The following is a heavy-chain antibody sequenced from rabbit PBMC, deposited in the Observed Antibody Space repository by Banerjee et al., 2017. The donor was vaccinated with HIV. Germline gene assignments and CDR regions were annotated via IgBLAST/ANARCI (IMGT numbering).Heavy chain of an antibody. J-gene: IGHJ4*01. CDR2: IYAGSSGST. D-gene: IGHD1-1*01. V-gene: IGHV1S45*01. Sequence: QQQLEESGGGLVKPGGTLTLTCKASGIDFSSYYRMCWVRQAPGRGLELIACIYAGSSGSTYYANWAKGRFTISKTSSTTVTLQMTSLTAADTATYFCARDDDVNGGGYFLSLWGPGTLVTVS. CDR3: ARDDDVNGGGYFLSL. CDR1: GIDFSSYYR.